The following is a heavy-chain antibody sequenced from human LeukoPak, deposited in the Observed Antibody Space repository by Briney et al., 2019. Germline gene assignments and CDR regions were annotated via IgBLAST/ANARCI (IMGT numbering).Heavy chain of an antibody. V-gene: IGHV4-59*01. D-gene: IGHD3-3*01. CDR2: IYYSGST. CDR1: GGSISSYY. CDR3: ARAHHYDFWSGYYHFDY. Sequence: SETLFLTCTVSGGSISSYYWSWIRQPPGKGLEWLGYIYYSGSTNYNPSLKSRVTISVDTSKNQFSLKLSSVTAADTAVYYCARAHHYDFWSGYYHFDYWGQGTLVTVSS. J-gene: IGHJ4*02.